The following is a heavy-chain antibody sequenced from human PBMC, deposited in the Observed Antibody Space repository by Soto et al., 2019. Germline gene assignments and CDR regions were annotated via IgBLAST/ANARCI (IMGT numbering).Heavy chain of an antibody. V-gene: IGHV1-3*01. Sequence: QVQLVQSGAEVKKPGASVKVSCKASGYTFTSYAMHWVRQAPGQRLEWMGWINAGNGNTKYSQKFQGRVTITRDTAASTAYMEVGSLRSEDTALYYCARGPGGPNGHGDYWGQGTLVTVSS. CDR3: ARGPGGPNGHGDY. CDR2: INAGNGNT. CDR1: GYTFTSYA. D-gene: IGHD2-15*01. J-gene: IGHJ4*02.